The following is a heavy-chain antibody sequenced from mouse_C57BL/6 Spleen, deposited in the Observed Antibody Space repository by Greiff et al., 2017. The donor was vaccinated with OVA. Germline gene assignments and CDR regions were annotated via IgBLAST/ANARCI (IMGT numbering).Heavy chain of an antibody. CDR2: IHPNCGCT. CDR1: GYTFTSYW. Sequence: VQLQQPGAELVKPGASVKLSCKASGYTFTSYWMHWVKQRPGQGLEWIGMIHPNCGCTNYNEKFKSKATLTVDKSSRPAYIQLSSLTSEAAAVFNSTNPDDCSWNNAMDYWGQGTSVTVSS. J-gene: IGHJ4*01. D-gene: IGHD6-1*01. V-gene: IGHV1-64*01. CDR3: TNPDDCSWNNAMDY.